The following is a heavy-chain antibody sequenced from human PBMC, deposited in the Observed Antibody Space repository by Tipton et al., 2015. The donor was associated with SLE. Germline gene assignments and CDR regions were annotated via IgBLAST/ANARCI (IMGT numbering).Heavy chain of an antibody. V-gene: IGHV3-7*04. CDR2: IKQDGSEK. Sequence: SLRLSCAASGFTFSSYWMTWVRQAPGKGLEWVANIKQDGSEKYYVDSVKGRFTISRDNAKNSLNLQMNSLRAEDTAVYYCARGRGALGHCSGGRCSGAFDIWGQGTMVTVSS. CDR3: ARGRGALGHCSGGRCSGAFDI. CDR1: GFTFSSYW. J-gene: IGHJ3*02. D-gene: IGHD2-15*01.